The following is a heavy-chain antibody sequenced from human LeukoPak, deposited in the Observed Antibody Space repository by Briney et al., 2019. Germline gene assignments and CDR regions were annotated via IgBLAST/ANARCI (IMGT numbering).Heavy chain of an antibody. CDR1: GFTFSSYA. Sequence: GGSLRLSCAASGFTFSSYAMHWVRQAPGKGLEWVAVISYDGSNKYYADSVKGRFTISRDNSKNTLYLQMNSLRAEDTAVNYCARDIQAYCGGDCQPDAFDYWGQGTLVTVSS. J-gene: IGHJ4*02. CDR2: ISYDGSNK. CDR3: ARDIQAYCGGDCQPDAFDY. D-gene: IGHD2-21*02. V-gene: IGHV3-30-3*01.